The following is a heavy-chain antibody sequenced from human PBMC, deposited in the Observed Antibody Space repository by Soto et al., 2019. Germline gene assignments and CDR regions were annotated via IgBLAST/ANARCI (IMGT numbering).Heavy chain of an antibody. CDR1: GFTFSGSA. V-gene: IGHV3-73*01. D-gene: IGHD3-16*02. CDR2: IRSKANSYAT. J-gene: IGHJ4*02. Sequence: EVQLVESGGGLVQPGGSLKLSCAASGFTFSGSAMHWVRQASGKGLEWVGRIRSKANSYATAYAASVKGRFTISRDDSKNTTYLQMKGLKTEDMAVYYCTRVGVIMITLGGVIVQNPADNFDYGGQGTLVTVS. CDR3: TRVGVIMITLGGVIVQNPADNFDY.